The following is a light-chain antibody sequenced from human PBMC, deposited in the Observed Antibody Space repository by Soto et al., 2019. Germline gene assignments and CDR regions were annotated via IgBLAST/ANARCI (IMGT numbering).Light chain of an antibody. CDR3: QQYHSFST. J-gene: IGKJ1*01. Sequence: DIQMTQSPSTLSASVEDRVTITCRASQSLDSWLAWYQQKPGKPPKLLIYKTSILEFVVPSRFSGSGSGTLFTLTISSLQPDDFATYYCQQYHSFSTFGQGTKVEIK. CDR2: KTS. V-gene: IGKV1-5*03. CDR1: QSLDSW.